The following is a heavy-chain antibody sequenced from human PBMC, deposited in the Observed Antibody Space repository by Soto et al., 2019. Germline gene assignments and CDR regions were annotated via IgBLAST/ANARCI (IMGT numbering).Heavy chain of an antibody. CDR2: VYFSVTT. CDR3: ARRDRSGFSSWLDT. V-gene: IGHV4-31*03. D-gene: IGHD3-22*01. Sequence: QVQLQESGPGLVKPSQTLSLTCTVSGGSISSGDYYWSWIRQQPGKGLEWIGTVYFSVTTYYNPSLKSRVTIPVDTSKNQFSLNLSSVTAADTAVYYCARRDRSGFSSWLDTWGQGTLVTVSS. CDR1: GGSISSGDYY. J-gene: IGHJ5*02.